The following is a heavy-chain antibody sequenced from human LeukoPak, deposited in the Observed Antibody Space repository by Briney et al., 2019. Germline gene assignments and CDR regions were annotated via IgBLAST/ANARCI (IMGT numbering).Heavy chain of an antibody. D-gene: IGHD5-24*01. CDR2: INHSGST. CDR3: ARRWLHRKGFDY. V-gene: IGHV4-34*01. CDR1: GGSFSGYY. Sequence: SETLSLTCAVYGGSFSGYYWSWIRQPPGKRLEWIGEINHSGSTNYNPSLKSRVTISVDTSKNQFSLKLSSVTAADTAVHYCARRWLHRKGFDYWGQGTLVTVSS. J-gene: IGHJ4*02.